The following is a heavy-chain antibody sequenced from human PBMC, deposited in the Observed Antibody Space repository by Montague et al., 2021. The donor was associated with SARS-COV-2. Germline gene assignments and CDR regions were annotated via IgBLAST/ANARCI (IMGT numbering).Heavy chain of an antibody. V-gene: IGHV4-59*01. CDR2: IYYTGST. CDR1: GGSISSYS. J-gene: IGHJ4*02. CDR3: ARAQNTCFIANCVNYFDF. Sequence: SETLSLTCTVSGGSISSYSWSWIRQPPGKGLEWIGYIYYTGSTKYNPSLKSRVTMSLDRPTNRFSLRLNSVTAADTAMYYCARAQNTCFIANCVNYFDFWGLGAQVTVSS. D-gene: IGHD1-1*01.